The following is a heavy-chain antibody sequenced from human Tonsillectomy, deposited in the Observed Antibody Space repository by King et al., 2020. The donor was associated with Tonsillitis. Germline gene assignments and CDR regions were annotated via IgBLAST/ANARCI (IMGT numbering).Heavy chain of an antibody. CDR1: GFTFSTYA. CDR2: LSYDDTNK. Sequence: QVQLVESGGGVVQPGRSLRLSCAASGFTFSTYAMHWVRQAPGKGLEWVAVLSYDDTNKYYADSVKGRFTISRENSKNTLYLQMNSLRPEDTAVYYCARDGYSTTWYYFDCWGQGSLVTVSS. V-gene: IGHV3-30-3*01. D-gene: IGHD6-13*01. J-gene: IGHJ4*02. CDR3: ARDGYSTTWYYFDC.